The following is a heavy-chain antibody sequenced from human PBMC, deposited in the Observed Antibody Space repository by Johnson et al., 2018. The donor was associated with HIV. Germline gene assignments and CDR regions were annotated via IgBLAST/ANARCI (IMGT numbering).Heavy chain of an antibody. CDR2: ISFDGNLK. Sequence: QVQLVESGGGVVQPGRSLRLSCASSVFTFSSYAMHWVRQAPGKGPEWVAVISFDGNLKKYADSVKGRFTISRDNAKNSLYLQMNNLRAEDTAIYYCARGMYGDAFDIWGQGTMVTGSS. V-gene: IGHV3-30*04. CDR1: VFTFSSYA. CDR3: ARGMYGDAFDI. J-gene: IGHJ3*02. D-gene: IGHD2-8*01.